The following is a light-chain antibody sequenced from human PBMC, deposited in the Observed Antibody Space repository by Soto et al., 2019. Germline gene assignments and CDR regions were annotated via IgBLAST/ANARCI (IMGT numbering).Light chain of an antibody. J-gene: IGLJ1*01. Sequence: ALTQPPSASGTPGQRVTISCSGGSSNIGSNTVNWYQQLPGTAPKLLIYSNNQRPSGVPDRFSGSKSGTSASLAISGLQSEDEADYYCAAWDDSLNGRYVFGTGTKVTVL. CDR2: SNN. CDR1: SSNIGSNT. CDR3: AAWDDSLNGRYV. V-gene: IGLV1-44*01.